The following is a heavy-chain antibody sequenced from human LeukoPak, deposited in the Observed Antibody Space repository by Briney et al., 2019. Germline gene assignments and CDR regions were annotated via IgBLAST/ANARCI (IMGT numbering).Heavy chain of an antibody. V-gene: IGHV3-30*18. CDR1: GFTFSSYG. CDR2: ISYDGSNK. Sequence: PGGSLRLSCAASGFTFSSYGMHWVRQAPGKGLEWVAVISYDGSNKYYADSVKGRFTISRDNSKNTLYLQMNSLRAEDTAVYYCAKDAPNYYVSSGHQLYYYYYGMDVWGQGTTVTVSS. J-gene: IGHJ6*02. CDR3: AKDAPNYYVSSGHQLYYYYYGMDV. D-gene: IGHD3-22*01.